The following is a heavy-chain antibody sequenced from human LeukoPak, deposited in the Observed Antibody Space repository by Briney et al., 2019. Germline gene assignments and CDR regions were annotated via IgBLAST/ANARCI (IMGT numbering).Heavy chain of an antibody. CDR2: IYYSGST. CDR1: GGSVSSYY. V-gene: IGHV4-59*02. D-gene: IGHD1-7*01. Sequence: SETLSRTCTVSGGSVSSYYWSWNRQPPGKGLEWIGYIYYSGSTNYNPSLKSRVTISVDTSKNQFSLKLSSVTAADTAVYHCARDNWNYGSSMDVWGQGTTVTVSS. CDR3: ARDNWNYGSSMDV. J-gene: IGHJ6*02.